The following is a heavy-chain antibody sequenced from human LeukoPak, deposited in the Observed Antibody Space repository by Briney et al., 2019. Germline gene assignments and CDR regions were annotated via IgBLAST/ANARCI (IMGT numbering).Heavy chain of an antibody. J-gene: IGHJ6*02. D-gene: IGHD2-21*01. CDR2: INPNSGGT. CDR1: GYTFTGYY. V-gene: IGHV1-2*02. Sequence: VSVKVSCKASGYTFTGYYMHWVRQAPGQGLEWMGWINPNSGGTNYAQKFQGRVTMTRDTSISTAYMELSRLRSDDTAVYYCARPDSYYYYYGMDVWGQGTTVTVSS. CDR3: ARPDSYYYYYGMDV.